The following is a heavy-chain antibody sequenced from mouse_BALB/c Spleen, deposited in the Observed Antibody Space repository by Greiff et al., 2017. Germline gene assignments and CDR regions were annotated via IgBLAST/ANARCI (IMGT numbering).Heavy chain of an antibody. CDR1: GFTFSSYA. CDR3: ARDYRLDY. D-gene: IGHD1-1*02. V-gene: IGHV5-6-5*01. Sequence: DVMLVESGGGLVKPGGSLKLSCAASGFTFSSYAMSWVRQTPEKRLEWVASISSGGSTYYPDSVKGRFTISRDNARNILYLQMSSLRSEDTAMYYCARDYRLDYWGQGTLVTVSA. J-gene: IGHJ3*01. CDR2: ISSGGST.